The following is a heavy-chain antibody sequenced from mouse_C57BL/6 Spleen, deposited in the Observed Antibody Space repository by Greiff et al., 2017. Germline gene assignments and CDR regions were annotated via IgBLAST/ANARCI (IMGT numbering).Heavy chain of an antibody. V-gene: IGHV1-72*01. Sequence: VQLQQPGAELVKPGASVKLSCKASGYTFPSYWMHWVKQRPGRGLEWIGRIDPNSGGTKYNEKFTSKSTLTVDKPSSTAYMQRSSLTSEDSAVYYCAREGELRPYFDYWGQGTTLTVSS. CDR1: GYTFPSYW. CDR2: IDPNSGGT. D-gene: IGHD3-2*02. J-gene: IGHJ2*01. CDR3: AREGELRPYFDY.